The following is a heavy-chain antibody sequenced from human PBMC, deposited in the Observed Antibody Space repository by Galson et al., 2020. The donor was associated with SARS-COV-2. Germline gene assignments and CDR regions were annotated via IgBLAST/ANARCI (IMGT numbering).Heavy chain of an antibody. CDR2: ISWNSGSI. V-gene: IGHV3-9*01. D-gene: IGHD3-22*01. CDR3: AKEKYYYECSGYERLGWVYCDY. Sequence: GGSLRLSCAASGFTFDDYAMHWVRQAPGKGLEWVSGISWNSGSIGYAASVQGRFTISRDNAKNSLYLQMNSLSAEDTALYYCAKEKYYYECSGYERLGWVYCDYWCQGTLVTVSS. CDR1: GFTFDDYA. J-gene: IGHJ4*02.